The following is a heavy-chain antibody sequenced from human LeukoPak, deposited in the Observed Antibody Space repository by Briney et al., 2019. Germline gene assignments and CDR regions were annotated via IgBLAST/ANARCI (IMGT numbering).Heavy chain of an antibody. Sequence: PGGSLRLSCAASGFTFSTYWMAWVRQVPGKGLEWVANINEDGSVQDYVDSVRGRFTISRDSAKNSVYLQMNSLRVEDTAVYYCASRESSMARSHWGQGTLVTVSS. CDR1: GFTFSTYW. CDR2: INEDGSVQ. J-gene: IGHJ4*02. CDR3: ASRESSMARSH. V-gene: IGHV3-7*01. D-gene: IGHD3-10*01.